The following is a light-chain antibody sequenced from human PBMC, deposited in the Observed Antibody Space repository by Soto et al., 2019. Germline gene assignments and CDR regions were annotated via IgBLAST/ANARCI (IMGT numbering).Light chain of an antibody. CDR3: QQYSSSPLVT. Sequence: IVLTQSPGTLSLSPGERATLSCRAIQSVSCSYLAWYQQKPGQAPRLLIYCASSMATGIPDRFSGSGSVTDCTLTISRLEPEDFAVYYCQQYSSSPLVTFGPGTKVDIK. J-gene: IGKJ3*01. V-gene: IGKV3-20*01. CDR1: QSVSCSY. CDR2: CAS.